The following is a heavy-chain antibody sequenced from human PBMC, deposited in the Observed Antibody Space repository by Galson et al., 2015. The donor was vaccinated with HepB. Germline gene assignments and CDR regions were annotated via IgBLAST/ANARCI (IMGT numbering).Heavy chain of an antibody. D-gene: IGHD5-18*01. CDR3: SMGYSYGSQAFEI. CDR1: GDSVSRGNAA. Sequence: CAISGDSVSRGNAAWNWIRQSPSRGLEWLGRTYYRSKWYSDYAESVKGRISVNPDSSSNQFSLQLNSMTPEDTAIYYCSMGYSYGSQAFEIWGQGTMVTVSS. CDR2: TYYRSKWYS. J-gene: IGHJ3*02. V-gene: IGHV6-1*01.